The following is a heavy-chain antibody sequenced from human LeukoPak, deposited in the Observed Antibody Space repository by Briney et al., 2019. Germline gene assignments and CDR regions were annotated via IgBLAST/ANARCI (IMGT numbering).Heavy chain of an antibody. J-gene: IGHJ4*02. V-gene: IGHV3-7*01. Sequence: GGSLRLPCATSGFTFSRSWMDRVRQAPGKGLEWVANIKEDGSETHYVDFAKGRFTISRDNAKNSLFLQVDNLRVEGTAIYYCSRSLNFWGQGTLVTVSP. CDR3: SRSLNF. CDR2: IKEDGSET. CDR1: GFTFSRSW.